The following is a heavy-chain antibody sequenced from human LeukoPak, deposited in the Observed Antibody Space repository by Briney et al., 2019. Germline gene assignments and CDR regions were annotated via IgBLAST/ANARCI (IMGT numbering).Heavy chain of an antibody. CDR3: ARDSGSSSWYPYYFDY. J-gene: IGHJ4*02. V-gene: IGHV3-21*01. D-gene: IGHD6-13*01. CDR2: ISSSSSYI. Sequence: PGGSLRLSCAASGFTFSSYSMNWFRQAPGKGLEWVSSISSSSSYIYYADSVKGRFTISRDNAKNSLYLQMNSLRAEDTAVYYCARDSGSSSWYPYYFDYWGQGTLVTVSS. CDR1: GFTFSSYS.